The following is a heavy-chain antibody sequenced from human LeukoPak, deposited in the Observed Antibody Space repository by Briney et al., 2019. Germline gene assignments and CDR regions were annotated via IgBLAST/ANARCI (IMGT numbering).Heavy chain of an antibody. J-gene: IGHJ3*02. CDR1: GYSFTSYW. CDR3: ASSDGRYCSSTSCYRHDAFDI. V-gene: IGHV5-51*01. Sequence: GESLKISCKGSGYSFTSYWIGWVRQMPGKGLEWMGIIYPGDSDTRYSPSFQGQVTISADKSISTAYLQWSSLKASDTAMYYCASSDGRYCSSTSCYRHDAFDIWGQGTMVTVFS. CDR2: IYPGDSDT. D-gene: IGHD2-2*01.